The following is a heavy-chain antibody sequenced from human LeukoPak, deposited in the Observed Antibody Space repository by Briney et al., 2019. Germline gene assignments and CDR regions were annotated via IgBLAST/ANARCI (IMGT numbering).Heavy chain of an antibody. CDR1: GYTFTGYY. CDR3: ARWVDSSGYYGYFDY. D-gene: IGHD3-22*01. V-gene: IGHV1-2*02. J-gene: IGHJ4*02. CDR2: INPNSGGT. Sequence: ASVKVSCKASGYTFTGYYMHWVRQAPGQGLEWMGWINPNSGGTNYAQKFQGRVTMTRDTSMSTAYMELSRLRSDDTAVYYCARWVDSSGYYGYFDYWGQGTLVTVSS.